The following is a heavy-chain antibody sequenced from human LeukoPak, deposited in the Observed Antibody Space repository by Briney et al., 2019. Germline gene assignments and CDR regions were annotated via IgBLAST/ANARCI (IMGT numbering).Heavy chain of an antibody. Sequence: GGPLRLSCAASGFTFSSYAMSWVRQAPGKGLEWVSAISGSGGSTYYADSVKGRFTISRDNSKNTLYLRMNSLRAEDTAVYYCAKTHPITMIVVVITPFDYWGQGTLVTVSS. CDR2: ISGSGGST. V-gene: IGHV3-23*01. D-gene: IGHD3-22*01. J-gene: IGHJ4*02. CDR3: AKTHPITMIVVVITPFDY. CDR1: GFTFSSYA.